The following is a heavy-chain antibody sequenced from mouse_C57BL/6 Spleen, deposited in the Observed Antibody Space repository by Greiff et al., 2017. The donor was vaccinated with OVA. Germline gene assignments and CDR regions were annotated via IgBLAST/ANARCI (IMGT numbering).Heavy chain of an antibody. J-gene: IGHJ3*01. CDR2: ISYDGSN. CDR3: AREGDYDGAWFAY. V-gene: IGHV3-6*01. Sequence: ESGPGLVKPSQSLSLTCSVTGYSITSGYYWNWIRQFPGNKLEWMGYISYDGSNNYNPSLKNRISITRDTSQNQFFLKLNSVTTEDAATYYCAREGDYDGAWFAYWGQGTLVTVSA. D-gene: IGHD2-4*01. CDR1: GYSITSGYY.